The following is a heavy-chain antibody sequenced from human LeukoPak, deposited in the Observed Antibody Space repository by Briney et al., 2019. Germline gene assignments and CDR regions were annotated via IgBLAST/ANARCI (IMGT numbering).Heavy chain of an antibody. D-gene: IGHD6-19*01. CDR2: ISSSSSYI. CDR1: GFTFSSYS. J-gene: IGHJ4*02. Sequence: GGSLRLSCAASGFTFSSYSMNWIRQAPGKGLEWVSSISSSSSYIYYADSVKGRFTISRDNAKNSLYLQMNSLRAEDTAVYYCARVDSSGWSDFDYWGQGTLVTVSS. CDR3: ARVDSSGWSDFDY. V-gene: IGHV3-21*01.